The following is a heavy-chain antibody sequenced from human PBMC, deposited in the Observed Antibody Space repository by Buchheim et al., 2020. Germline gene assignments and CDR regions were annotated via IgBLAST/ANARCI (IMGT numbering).Heavy chain of an antibody. D-gene: IGHD6-19*01. V-gene: IGHV3-7*01. CDR3: ARMYSSGWFDY. Sequence: EVQLLESGGGLVQPGGSLRLSCAASGFTFSSYAMSWVRQAPGKGLEWVANIKQDGSEKYYVDSVKGRFTISRDNAKNSLYLQMNSLRAEDTAVYYCARMYSSGWFDYWGQGTL. J-gene: IGHJ4*02. CDR1: GFTFSSYA. CDR2: IKQDGSEK.